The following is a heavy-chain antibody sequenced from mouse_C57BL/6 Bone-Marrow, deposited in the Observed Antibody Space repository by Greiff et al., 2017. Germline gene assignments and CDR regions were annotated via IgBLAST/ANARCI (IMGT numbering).Heavy chain of an antibody. J-gene: IGHJ2*01. CDR3: ATGDY. Sequence: VQLQQPGAELVKPGASVKLSCKASGYTFTSYWMQWVKQRPGQGLEWIGEIDPSDNYTNYNQKFKGKATLTVDTSSSTAYMQLSSLTSEDSAVFYCATGDYWGQGTTLTVSS. CDR1: GYTFTSYW. CDR2: IDPSDNYT. V-gene: IGHV1-50*01.